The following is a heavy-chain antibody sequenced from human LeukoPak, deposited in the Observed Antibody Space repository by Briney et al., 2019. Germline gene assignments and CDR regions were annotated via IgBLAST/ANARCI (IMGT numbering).Heavy chain of an antibody. V-gene: IGHV4-31*03. J-gene: IGHJ6*04. Sequence: SQTLSLTCTVSGVSISSAGYWSWIRQYPGKGLEWIGYIYFSGSTYYNPSLKSRVTISVDTSKNQFSLKLSSVTAADTAVYYCASGFSGYAYYYYGMDVWGKGTTVTVSS. CDR3: ASGFSGYAYYYYGMDV. D-gene: IGHD5-12*01. CDR1: GVSISSAGY. CDR2: IYFSGST.